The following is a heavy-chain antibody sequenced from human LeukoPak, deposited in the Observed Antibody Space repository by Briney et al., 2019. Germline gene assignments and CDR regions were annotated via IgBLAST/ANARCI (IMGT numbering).Heavy chain of an antibody. CDR3: AREHWFDS. Sequence: VASVKVSCEASGYTFTGYYMHWVRQAPGQGLEWMGWINPNSGGTNYAQRFQGRVTMTRDTSISTAYMELSRLRSDDMAVYYCAREHWFDSWGQGTLVTVSS. V-gene: IGHV1-2*02. CDR1: GYTFTGYY. CDR2: INPNSGGT. J-gene: IGHJ5*01.